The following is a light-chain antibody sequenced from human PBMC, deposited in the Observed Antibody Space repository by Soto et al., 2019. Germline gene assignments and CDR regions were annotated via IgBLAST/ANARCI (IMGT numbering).Light chain of an antibody. J-gene: IGLJ2*01. CDR1: SSDVGGYNY. CDR3: SSYTSSGTLV. V-gene: IGLV2-14*03. Sequence: QSVLTQPASVSGSPGQSITIPCTGSSSDVGGYNYVSWYQQNPGKAPKVIIYDVTNRPSGVSDRFSASKSGNTASLTISGLQAEDEANYYCSSYTSSGTLVFGGGTKVTVL. CDR2: DVT.